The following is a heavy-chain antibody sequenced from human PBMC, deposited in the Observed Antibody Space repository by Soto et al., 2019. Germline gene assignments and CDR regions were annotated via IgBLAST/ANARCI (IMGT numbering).Heavy chain of an antibody. CDR2: IYYSGST. Sequence: SETLSLTCTVSGGSISSYYWSWIRQPPGKGLEWIGYIYYSGSTNYNPSLKSRVTISVDTSKNQFSLKLSSVTAADTAVYYCARDNGYGDYGGFFDYWGQGTLVTVSS. CDR3: ARDNGYGDYGGFFDY. J-gene: IGHJ4*02. V-gene: IGHV4-59*01. D-gene: IGHD4-17*01. CDR1: GGSISSYY.